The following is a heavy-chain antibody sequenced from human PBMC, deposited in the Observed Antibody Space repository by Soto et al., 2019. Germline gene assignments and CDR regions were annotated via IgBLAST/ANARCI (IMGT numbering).Heavy chain of an antibody. J-gene: IGHJ6*02. D-gene: IGHD2-2*02. CDR1: GYTFTGYY. CDR3: ARDGGYCSSTSCYTVFYYYYYGMDV. V-gene: IGHV1-2*02. Sequence: QVQLVQSGAEVKKPGASVKVSCKASGYTFTGYYMHWVRQAPGQGLEWMGWINPNSGGTNYAQKFQGRVTMTRDTSLSTAYMELSRLRSDDTAVYYCARDGGYCSSTSCYTVFYYYYYGMDVWGQGTTVTVSS. CDR2: INPNSGGT.